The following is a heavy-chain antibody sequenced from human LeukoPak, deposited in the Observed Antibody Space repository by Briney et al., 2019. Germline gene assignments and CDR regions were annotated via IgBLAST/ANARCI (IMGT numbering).Heavy chain of an antibody. J-gene: IGHJ4*02. Sequence: PSETLSLTCTDSGGSIGSYYWSWIRQPPGTGLEWLGYIYYSGSTTYNPSLKSRVTMSLDMSKNQFFLNLTSVTAADTAVYYCVRSIDSSGPDKYSFNFWGQGTLVTVSS. D-gene: IGHD3-22*01. CDR2: IYYSGST. V-gene: IGHV4-59*01. CDR1: GGSIGSYY. CDR3: VRSIDSSGPDKYSFNF.